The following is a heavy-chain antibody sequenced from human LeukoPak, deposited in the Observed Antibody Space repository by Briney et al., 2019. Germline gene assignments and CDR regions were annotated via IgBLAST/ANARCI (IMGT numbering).Heavy chain of an antibody. CDR1: GGTFSSYA. Sequence: ASVKVSCKASGGTFSSYAISWVRQAPGQGLEWMGGIIPIFGTANYAQKFQGRVTITADESTSTAYMELSSLRSEDTAVYYCARDLEAVAAYTTIWFDPWGQGTLVTVSS. CDR3: ARDLEAVAAYTTIWFDP. CDR2: IIPIFGTA. J-gene: IGHJ5*02. D-gene: IGHD6-19*01. V-gene: IGHV1-69*13.